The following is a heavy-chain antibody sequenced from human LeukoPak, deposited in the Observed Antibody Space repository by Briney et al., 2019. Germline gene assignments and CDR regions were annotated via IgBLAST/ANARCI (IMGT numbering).Heavy chain of an antibody. Sequence: PSETLSLTCTVSGGSISSSSYYWGWIRQPPGKGLEWIGSIYYSGSTYYNPSLKSRVTISVDTSKNQFSLKLSSVTAADTAVYYCARGGQMYYYGSESYYYYGMDVWGQGTTVTVSS. J-gene: IGHJ6*02. V-gene: IGHV4-39*07. CDR2: IYYSGST. CDR1: GGSISSSSYY. D-gene: IGHD3-10*01. CDR3: ARGGQMYYYGSESYYYYGMDV.